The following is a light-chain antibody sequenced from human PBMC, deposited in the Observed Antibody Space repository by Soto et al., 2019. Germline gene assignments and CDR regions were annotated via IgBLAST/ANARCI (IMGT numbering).Light chain of an antibody. CDR3: QQRSNWPRT. CDR2: GAS. J-gene: IGKJ1*01. CDR1: QSVSSSY. Sequence: IVLTQSPGNLSLSPGERATLSCRASQSVSSSYLAWYQQKPGQAPRLLIYGASSRATGIPDRFSGSGSGTDFTLTISSLEPEDFAVYYCQQRSNWPRTFGQGTKVDIK. V-gene: IGKV3D-20*02.